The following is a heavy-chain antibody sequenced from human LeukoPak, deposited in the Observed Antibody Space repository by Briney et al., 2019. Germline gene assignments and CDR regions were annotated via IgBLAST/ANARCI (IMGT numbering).Heavy chain of an antibody. J-gene: IGHJ5*02. CDR2: VSSTGSGT. V-gene: IGHV3-23*01. CDR3: AKDGPLLWFGPTDA. CDR1: ELTFTTMG. Sequence: PGGPRRPSWVPSELTFTTMGMGGAVRAPGRGRGWAAAVSSTGSGTYYPDSLKGRFIISRDNSQNTVFLQMSSLRPEDTAFYFCAKDGPLLWFGPTDAWGQGILVTVSS. D-gene: IGHD3-10*01.